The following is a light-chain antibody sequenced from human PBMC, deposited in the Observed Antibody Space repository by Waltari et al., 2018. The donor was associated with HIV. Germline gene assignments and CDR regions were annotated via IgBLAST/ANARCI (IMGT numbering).Light chain of an antibody. CDR2: DDS. CDR3: CSCVGSYTR. V-gene: IGLV2-11*01. Sequence: QSALPQPRAVSGSPGQSFTFSCTGTSSDVGGYYYVSWYPQHPGKAPKLMIYDDSKRPSGFPDRFSGSKSGNTASLTISGLQAEDEADYYCCSCVGSYTRFGGSTKLTVL. CDR1: SSDVGGYYY. J-gene: IGLJ2*01.